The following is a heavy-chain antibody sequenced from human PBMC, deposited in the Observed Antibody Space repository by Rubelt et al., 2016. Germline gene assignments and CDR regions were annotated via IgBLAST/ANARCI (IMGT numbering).Heavy chain of an antibody. J-gene: IGHJ4*02. Sequence: QVQLVESGGGVVQPGRSLRLSCATSGFTFRNYGMHWVRQAPGKGLEWVAVIWWDGSNKYYADSVKGRFTVSRDNSRNTVYLQMNSLRDEETAVYYCAMGNYDRSGYLDYWGQGTLVTVSS. CDR2: IWWDGSNK. CDR3: AMGNYDRSGYLDY. V-gene: IGHV3-33*01. CDR1: GFTFRNYG. D-gene: IGHD3-22*01.